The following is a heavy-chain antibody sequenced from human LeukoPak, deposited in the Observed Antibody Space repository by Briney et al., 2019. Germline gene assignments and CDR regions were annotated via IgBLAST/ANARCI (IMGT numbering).Heavy chain of an antibody. V-gene: IGHV3-64*01. CDR2: ISSNGGST. D-gene: IGHD3/OR15-3a*01. CDR1: GFTFSSYA. J-gene: IGHJ4*02. Sequence: GGSLRLSCAASGFTFSSYAMHWVRQAPGMGLEYVSAISSNGGSTYYANSVKGRFTISRDNSKNTLYLQMGSLRAEDMAVYYCARDWTLGYWGQGTLVTVSS. CDR3: ARDWTLGY.